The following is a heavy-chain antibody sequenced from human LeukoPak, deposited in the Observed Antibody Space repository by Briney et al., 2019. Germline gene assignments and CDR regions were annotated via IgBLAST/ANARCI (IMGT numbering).Heavy chain of an antibody. CDR3: ARQRGAFDY. V-gene: IGHV6-1*01. Sequence: SQTLSLTCAISGDSVSSNGVAWIWIRQSPSRGLEWLGRTYFRSMLYNDYALSVKSRVTINPDTSKNQFSLQLNSVTPEDTAVYYCARQRGAFDYWGQGTLVTVSS. D-gene: IGHD1-26*01. CDR1: GDSVSSNGVA. CDR2: TYFRSMLYN. J-gene: IGHJ4*02.